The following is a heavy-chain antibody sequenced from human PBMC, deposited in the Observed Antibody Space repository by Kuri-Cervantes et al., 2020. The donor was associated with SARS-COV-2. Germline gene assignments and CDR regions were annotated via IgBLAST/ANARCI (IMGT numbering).Heavy chain of an antibody. CDR3: TRDDSSGWFSNRFDY. D-gene: IGHD6-19*01. CDR2: SRNKANSYTT. CDR1: GFTFSDHY. V-gene: IGHV3-72*01. Sequence: LSLTCAASGFTFSDHYVDWVRQAPGEGLEWVGRSRNKANSYTTEYAASVRGRFTISRDDSEGIAYLQMNSLKTEDTAVYYCTRDDSSGWFSNRFDYWGQGTPVTVSS. J-gene: IGHJ4*02.